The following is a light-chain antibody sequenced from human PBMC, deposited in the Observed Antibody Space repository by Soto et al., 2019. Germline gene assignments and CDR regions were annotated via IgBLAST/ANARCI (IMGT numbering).Light chain of an antibody. Sequence: QSVLTQPASVSCSPGQSITISCTGSSADIGSHDYVSWYQQHPGKVPKLIIYEVSKRPSGASDRFSGSKSGNAAYLSISGLQPEDEADYYCNSYTTTSALVFGTGTKVTVL. CDR1: SADIGSHDY. J-gene: IGLJ1*01. V-gene: IGLV2-14*01. CDR2: EVS. CDR3: NSYTTTSALV.